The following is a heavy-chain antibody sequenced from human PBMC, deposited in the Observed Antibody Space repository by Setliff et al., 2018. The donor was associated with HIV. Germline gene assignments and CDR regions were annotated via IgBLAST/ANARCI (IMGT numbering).Heavy chain of an antibody. CDR1: GASIISGGYY. V-gene: IGHV4-39*07. J-gene: IGHJ4*02. Sequence: SETLSLTCSVSGASIISGGYYWTWIRQLPGKGLEWIGSIFHSGSTYYNPSLQSRVTISLHTSKNQFSLKMSPVTAADTAVYYCARLPAADGTVDYWGQGTLVTVSS. D-gene: IGHD6-13*01. CDR3: ARLPAADGTVDY. CDR2: IFHSGST.